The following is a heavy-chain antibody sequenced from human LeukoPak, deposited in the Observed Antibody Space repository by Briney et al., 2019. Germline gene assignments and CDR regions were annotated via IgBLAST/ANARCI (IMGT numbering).Heavy chain of an antibody. V-gene: IGHV1-18*01. CDR3: ARGWDCSSLDRYNWFDP. J-gene: IGHJ5*02. D-gene: IGHD3/OR15-3a*01. CDR2: ISSLNGDT. CDR1: GYTFTGYG. Sequence: GASVKVSCKTSGYTFTGYGISWVRQAPGQGLEWMAWISSLNGDTRYAQKFQGRVTVTTDRSTSTAYMELRSLRSDDTAVYSCARGWDCSSLDRYNWFDPWGQGTLVTVSS.